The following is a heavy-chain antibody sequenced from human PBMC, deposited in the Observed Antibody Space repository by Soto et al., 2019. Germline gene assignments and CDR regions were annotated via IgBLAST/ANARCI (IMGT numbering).Heavy chain of an antibody. V-gene: IGHV3-30-3*01. D-gene: IGHD6-13*01. CDR2: ISYDGSNK. CDR1: GFTFSSYA. Sequence: GGSLRLSCAASGFTFSSYAMHWVRQAPGKGLEWVAVISYDGSNKYYADSVKGRFTISRDNSKNTLYLQMNSLRAEDTAVYYCARYSGSWFYFDYWGREPWSPLL. J-gene: IGHJ4*02. CDR3: ARYSGSWFYFDY.